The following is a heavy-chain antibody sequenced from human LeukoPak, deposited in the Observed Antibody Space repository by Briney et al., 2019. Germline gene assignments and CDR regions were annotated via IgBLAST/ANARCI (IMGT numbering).Heavy chain of an antibody. Sequence: PGGSLSLSRAPSGFTFSTYSMNWVRQAPGRGLEWVSFISRTGSYVYYADSVKGRFTISRDNAKNSLYLQMNSLRAEDTAVYYCARDGSMVRDGMDVWGQGTTVTVSS. J-gene: IGHJ6*02. CDR2: ISRTGSYV. CDR3: ARDGSMVRDGMDV. D-gene: IGHD3-10*01. CDR1: GFTFSTYS. V-gene: IGHV3-21*01.